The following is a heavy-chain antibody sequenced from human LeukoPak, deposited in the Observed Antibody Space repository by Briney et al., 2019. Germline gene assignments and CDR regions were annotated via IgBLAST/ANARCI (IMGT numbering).Heavy chain of an antibody. Sequence: GGSLRLSCAASGFTFSDYYMTWIRQAPGKGLEWVSSISSSSSYIYYADSVKGRFTISRDNAKNSLYLQMNSLRAEDTAVYYCASLWFGEFVPFDYWGQGTLVTVSS. V-gene: IGHV3-11*06. CDR3: ASLWFGEFVPFDY. D-gene: IGHD3-10*01. CDR2: ISSSSSYI. CDR1: GFTFSDYY. J-gene: IGHJ4*02.